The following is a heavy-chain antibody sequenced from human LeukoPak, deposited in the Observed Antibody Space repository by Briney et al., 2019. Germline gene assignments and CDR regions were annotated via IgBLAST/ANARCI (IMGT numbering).Heavy chain of an antibody. Sequence: SVKVSCKASGGTFSSYAISWVRQAPGQGLEWMGRIIPILGIANYAQKFQGRVTITADKSTSTAYMELSSLRSKDTAVYYCAREYYYGSGSYYPLDYWGQGTLVTVSS. J-gene: IGHJ4*02. CDR3: AREYYYGSGSYYPLDY. CDR1: GGTFSSYA. CDR2: IIPILGIA. D-gene: IGHD3-10*01. V-gene: IGHV1-69*04.